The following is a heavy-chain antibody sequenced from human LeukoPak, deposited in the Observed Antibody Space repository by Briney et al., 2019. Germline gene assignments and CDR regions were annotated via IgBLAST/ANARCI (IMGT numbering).Heavy chain of an antibody. Sequence: GGSLRLSCAASGFTFSSYSMNWVRQAPGKGLEWVSSISSSSSYIYYADSVKGRFTISRDNAKNSLYLQMNSLRAEDTAVYYCARARGLRYFTDYWGQRTLVTVSS. CDR3: ARARGLRYFTDY. CDR1: GFTFSSYS. V-gene: IGHV3-21*01. CDR2: ISSSSSYI. D-gene: IGHD3-9*01. J-gene: IGHJ4*02.